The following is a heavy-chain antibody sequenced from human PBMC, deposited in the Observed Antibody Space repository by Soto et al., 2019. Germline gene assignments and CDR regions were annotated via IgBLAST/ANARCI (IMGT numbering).Heavy chain of an antibody. V-gene: IGHV1-8*01. J-gene: IGHJ6*02. Sequence: QVQLVQSGAEVKKPGASVKVSCKASGYTFTSYDINWVRQATGQGLEWMGWMNPNNGNTGYAQKFQGRVTMTRNTSISTAYMELSSLRSEDTAVYYCARGDYDFWSGYSRPYYYYGMDVWGQGTTVTVSS. CDR3: ARGDYDFWSGYSRPYYYYGMDV. CDR2: MNPNNGNT. CDR1: GYTFTSYD. D-gene: IGHD3-3*01.